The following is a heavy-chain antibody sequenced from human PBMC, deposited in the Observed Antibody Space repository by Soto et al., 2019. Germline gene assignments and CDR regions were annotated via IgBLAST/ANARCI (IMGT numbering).Heavy chain of an antibody. CDR1: GGSISSTAYY. D-gene: IGHD6-6*01. Sequence: SETLSLTCTVSGGSISSTAYYWGWIRQPPGKGLEWIGSMLYSGSTYYNPSLEGRVTMSVDTSKNQFSLKLSSVTPTDTAVYYCARRSSSSLGSLFDPWGRGILVTVSS. V-gene: IGHV4-39*01. CDR3: ARRSSSSLGSLFDP. J-gene: IGHJ5*02. CDR2: MLYSGST.